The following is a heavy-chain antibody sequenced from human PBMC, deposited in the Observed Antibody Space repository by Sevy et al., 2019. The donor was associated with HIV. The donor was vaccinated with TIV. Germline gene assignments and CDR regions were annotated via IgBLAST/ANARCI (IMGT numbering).Heavy chain of an antibody. CDR1: GFTFSSYG. V-gene: IGHV3-30*18. D-gene: IGHD4-17*01. CDR2: ISYDGSNK. Sequence: GGSLRLSCAASGFTFSSYGMHWVRQAPGKGLEWVAVISYDGSNKYYADSVKGRFTISRDNSKNTLDLQMNSLRAEDTAVYYCAKDTAWYGEYVLAIDYWGQGTLVTVSS. J-gene: IGHJ4*02. CDR3: AKDTAWYGEYVLAIDY.